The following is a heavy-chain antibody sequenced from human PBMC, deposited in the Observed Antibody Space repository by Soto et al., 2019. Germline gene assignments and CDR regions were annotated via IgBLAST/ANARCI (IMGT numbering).Heavy chain of an antibody. CDR1: AGSIGSGGYS. V-gene: IGHV4-30-2*01. J-gene: IGHJ3*02. Sequence: TRSLAXALSAGSIGSGGYSWSWIRQPPGKGLEGIAFRFDSGSTYCNPSPKRRVPISEDRSKDQFSMKPSSVTAADTAVYYSARTIREETYYGILTGYVVVGAFDIWGQGTMVTVSS. CDR2: RFDSGST. CDR3: ARTIREETYYGILTGYVVVGAFDI. D-gene: IGHD3-9*01.